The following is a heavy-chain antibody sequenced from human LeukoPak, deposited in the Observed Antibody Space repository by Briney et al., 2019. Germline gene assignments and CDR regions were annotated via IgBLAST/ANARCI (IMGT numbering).Heavy chain of an antibody. CDR3: STDRLWWEENQLRLDY. CDR2: IKSKTDGGTI. CDR1: GFTFSNAW. V-gene: IGHV3-15*01. D-gene: IGHD2-2*01. Sequence: PGGSLRLSCAASGFTFSNAWMSWVRQTPGKGLEWVGRIKSKTDGGTIDYAAPVKGRFTISRDDSKNTLYLQMNSLKTEDTAVYYCSTDRLWWEENQLRLDYWGQGTLVTVSS. J-gene: IGHJ4*02.